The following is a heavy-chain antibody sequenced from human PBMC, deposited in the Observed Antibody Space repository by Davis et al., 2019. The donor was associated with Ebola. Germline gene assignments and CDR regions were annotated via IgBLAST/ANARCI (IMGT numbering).Heavy chain of an antibody. CDR3: AGQYYDFWSGYPCFDY. D-gene: IGHD3-3*01. CDR2: IYHSGST. V-gene: IGHV4-38-2*02. J-gene: IGHJ4*02. Sequence: GSLRLSCTVSGGSISSYYWGWIRQPPGKGLEWIGSIYHSGSTYYNPSLKSRVTISVDTSKNQFSLKLSSVTAADTAVYYCAGQYYDFWSGYPCFDYWGQGTLVTVSS. CDR1: GGSISSYY.